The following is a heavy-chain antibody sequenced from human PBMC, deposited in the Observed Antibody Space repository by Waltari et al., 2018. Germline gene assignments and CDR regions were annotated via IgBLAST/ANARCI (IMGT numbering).Heavy chain of an antibody. CDR1: GHTFTRYY. CDR2: INPSGGST. Sequence: QVQLVQSGAEVKKPGASVKVSCKASGHTFTRYYMHWVRQAPGQGLEWMGIINPSGGSTTYAQKFQGRVTMTRDTSTSTVYMELSSLRSEDTAVYYCARDEGYDSSGYYPRNWFDPWGQGTQVTVSS. J-gene: IGHJ5*02. V-gene: IGHV1-46*01. D-gene: IGHD3-22*01. CDR3: ARDEGYDSSGYYPRNWFDP.